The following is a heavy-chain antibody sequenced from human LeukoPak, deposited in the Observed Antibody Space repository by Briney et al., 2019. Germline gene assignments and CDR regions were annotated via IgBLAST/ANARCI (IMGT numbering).Heavy chain of an antibody. CDR2: IYHSGST. Sequence: SETLSLTCAVSGGSISSGGYSWSWIRQPPGKGLEWIGYIYHSGSTYYNPSLKSRVTISVDRSKNQLSLKLSSVTAADTAVYYCARAYYDSSGYFWFDPWGQGTLVTVSS. V-gene: IGHV4-30-2*01. D-gene: IGHD3-22*01. CDR1: GGSISSGGYS. CDR3: ARAYYDSSGYFWFDP. J-gene: IGHJ5*02.